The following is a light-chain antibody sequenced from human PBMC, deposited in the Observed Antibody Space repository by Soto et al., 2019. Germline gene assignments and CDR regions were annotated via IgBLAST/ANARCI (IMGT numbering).Light chain of an antibody. J-gene: IGLJ1*01. CDR2: EVS. CDR3: SSYAGSSRAV. Sequence: QSVLTQPPSASGSPGQSVTISCTGTSSDVGGYNYVSWYQQHPGNAPKLMIYEVSKRPSGVPDRFSGSKSGNTASLTVSGLQAEDEADYYCSSYAGSSRAVFGTGTKLTVL. V-gene: IGLV2-8*01. CDR1: SSDVGGYNY.